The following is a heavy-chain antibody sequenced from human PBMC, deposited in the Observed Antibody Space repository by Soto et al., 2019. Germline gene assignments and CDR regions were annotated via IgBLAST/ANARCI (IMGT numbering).Heavy chain of an antibody. CDR2: IKSKTDGGTT. CDR1: GFTFSNAW. V-gene: IGHV3-15*01. J-gene: IGHJ4*02. Sequence: PGGSLRLSCAASGFTFSNAWMSWVRQAPGKGLEWVGRIKSKTDGGTTDHAAPVKGRFTISRDDSKNTLYLQMNSLKTEDTAVYYCTTTYYYDSSDFNWGQGTLVTVSS. D-gene: IGHD3-22*01. CDR3: TTTYYYDSSDFN.